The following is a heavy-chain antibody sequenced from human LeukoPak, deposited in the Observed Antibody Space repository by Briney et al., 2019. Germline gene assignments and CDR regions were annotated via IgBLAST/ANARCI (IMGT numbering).Heavy chain of an antibody. D-gene: IGHD3-22*01. Sequence: SETLSLTCSVSGGSIRSSSYYWVWIRQPPGKGLEWIGSIYYSGSTYYNPSLKSRVTISVDTSKNQFSLKLSSVTAADTAVYYCARTASSGYYLTLDYWGQGALVTVSS. CDR2: IYYSGST. CDR3: ARTASSGYYLTLDY. CDR1: GGSIRSSSYY. V-gene: IGHV4-39*07. J-gene: IGHJ4*02.